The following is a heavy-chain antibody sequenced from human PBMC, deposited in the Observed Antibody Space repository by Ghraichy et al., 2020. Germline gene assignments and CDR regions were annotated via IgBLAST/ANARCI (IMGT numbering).Heavy chain of an antibody. CDR1: GGSISISSYY. CDR3: ARAFGGVIVIYFDY. CDR2: IYYSGST. D-gene: IGHD3-16*02. Sequence: SETLSLTCTVSGGSISISSYYWGWIRQPPGKGLEWIGSIYYSGSTYYNPSLKSRVTISVDTSKNQFSLKLSSVTAADTAVYYCARAFGGVIVIYFDYWGQGTLVTVSS. V-gene: IGHV4-39*01. J-gene: IGHJ4*02.